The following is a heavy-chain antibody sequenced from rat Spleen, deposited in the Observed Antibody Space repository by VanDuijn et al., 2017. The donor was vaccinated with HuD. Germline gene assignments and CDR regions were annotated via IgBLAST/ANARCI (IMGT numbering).Heavy chain of an antibody. Sequence: EIQLVESGGGLVQPGRSLKISCAASGFTFSDYAMVWVRQAPQKGLEWVASISTSGGSTYYRDSVKGRFTVSRDNAKSTLYLQMDSLRSEDTATYYCARSQSFYYYSGHWDYWGQGVMVTVSS. CDR3: ARSQSFYYYSGHWDY. CDR2: ISTSGGST. J-gene: IGHJ2*01. CDR1: GFTFSDYA. D-gene: IGHD1-1*01. V-gene: IGHV5S23*01.